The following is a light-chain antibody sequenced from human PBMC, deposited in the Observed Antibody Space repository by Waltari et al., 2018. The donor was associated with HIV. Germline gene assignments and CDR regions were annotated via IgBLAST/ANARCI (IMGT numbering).Light chain of an antibody. CDR1: QDIANY. V-gene: IGKV1-33*01. CDR2: DAS. CDR3: QQYDNFPWT. Sequence: DIQMTQSPSSLSASEGDRVTITCQASQDIANYLNWYQQKPGKAPKLLIHDASNLEIGVLSRFSGSRSGTDFTLTNSSLQPEDIATYYCQQYDNFPWTFGQGTKVEIK. J-gene: IGKJ1*01.